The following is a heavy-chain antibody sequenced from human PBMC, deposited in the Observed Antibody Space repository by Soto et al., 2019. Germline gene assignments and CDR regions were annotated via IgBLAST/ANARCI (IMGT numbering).Heavy chain of an antibody. CDR3: AALKRGRYGMDV. CDR1: GFTFTSSA. J-gene: IGHJ6*02. D-gene: IGHD3-10*01. CDR2: IVVGSGNT. V-gene: IGHV1-58*01. Sequence: SVKVSCKASGFTFTSSAVQWVRQARGQRLEWIGWIVVGSGNTNYAQKFQERVTITRDMSTSTAYMELSSLRSEDTAVYYCAALKRGRYGMDVWGQGTTVTVSS.